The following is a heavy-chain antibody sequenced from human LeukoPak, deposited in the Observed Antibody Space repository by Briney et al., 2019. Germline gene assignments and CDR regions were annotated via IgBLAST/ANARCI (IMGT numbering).Heavy chain of an antibody. CDR2: ISAYNGNT. Sequence: ASVKVSCKASGYTFTSYGISWVRQAPGQGLEWMGWISAYNGNTNYAQKLQGRVTMTTDTSTSTAYMELRSLRSEDTAVYYCARAQGVIAASGGDPWGQGTLVTVSS. D-gene: IGHD6-6*01. J-gene: IGHJ5*02. CDR3: ARAQGVIAASGGDP. V-gene: IGHV1-18*01. CDR1: GYTFTSYG.